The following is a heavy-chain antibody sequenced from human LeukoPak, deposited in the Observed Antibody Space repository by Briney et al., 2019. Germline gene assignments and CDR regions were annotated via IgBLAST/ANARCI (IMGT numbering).Heavy chain of an antibody. Sequence: GGSLRLSCAVSGFTLSSNWMHWVRQVPGKGLVWVSRIDDVGSGTSYADSVKGRFTISRDDAKNTVYLQMNSLRAEDTAVYYCAKESSRYSGYDYAFDIWGQGTMVTVSS. V-gene: IGHV3-74*01. CDR1: GFTLSSNW. D-gene: IGHD5-12*01. CDR2: IDDVGSGT. J-gene: IGHJ3*02. CDR3: AKESSRYSGYDYAFDI.